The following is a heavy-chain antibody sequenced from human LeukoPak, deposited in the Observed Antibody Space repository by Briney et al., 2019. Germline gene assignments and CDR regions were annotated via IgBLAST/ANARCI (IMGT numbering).Heavy chain of an antibody. CDR3: ARDREMATTNWFDP. V-gene: IGHV1-2*06. CDR1: GYTFTSYY. D-gene: IGHD5-24*01. Sequence: ASVKVSCKASGYTFTSYYMHWVRQAPGQGLEWMGRINPNSGGTNYAQKFQGRVTMTRDTSISTAYMELSRLRSDDTAVYYCARDREMATTNWFDPWGQGTLVTVSS. CDR2: INPNSGGT. J-gene: IGHJ5*02.